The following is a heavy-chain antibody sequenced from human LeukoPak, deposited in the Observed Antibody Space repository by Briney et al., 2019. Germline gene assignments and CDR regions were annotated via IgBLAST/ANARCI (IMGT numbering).Heavy chain of an antibody. D-gene: IGHD2-8*02. J-gene: IGHJ4*02. V-gene: IGHV1-3*02. Sequence: EFQGRVTITRDTSASTAYMELSSLRSEDMAVYYCARAGLTGTDFDYWGQGTLVTVSS. CDR3: ARAGLTGTDFDY.